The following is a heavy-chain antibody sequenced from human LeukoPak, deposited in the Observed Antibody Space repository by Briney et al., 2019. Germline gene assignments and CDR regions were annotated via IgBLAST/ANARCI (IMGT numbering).Heavy chain of an antibody. CDR1: GGTFSSYA. CDR2: IYPGDSDT. CDR3: ARHFSSSWYTPYYFDY. V-gene: IGHV5-51*01. Sequence: KVSCKASGGTFSSYAISWVRQAPGQGLEWMGIIYPGDSDTRYSPSFQGQVTISADKSISTAYLQWSSLKASDTAMYYCARHFSSSWYTPYYFDYWGQGTLVTVSS. D-gene: IGHD6-13*01. J-gene: IGHJ4*02.